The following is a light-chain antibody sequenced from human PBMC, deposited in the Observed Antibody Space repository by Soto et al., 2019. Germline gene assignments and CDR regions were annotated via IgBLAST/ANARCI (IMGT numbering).Light chain of an antibody. J-gene: IGKJ4*01. V-gene: IGKV1-27*01. Sequence: DIPMTQSPSSLSASVGYRVTITCRASQGIRYYLAWYQQKPGKVPKLLIYAASTWQSGVPSRFSGSGSGTDFTLTISSLQHEDVATYYCQNYNSAPLTFGGGTKVDIK. CDR1: QGIRYY. CDR2: AAS. CDR3: QNYNSAPLT.